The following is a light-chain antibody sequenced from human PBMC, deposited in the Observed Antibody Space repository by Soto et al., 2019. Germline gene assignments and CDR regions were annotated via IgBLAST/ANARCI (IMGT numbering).Light chain of an antibody. CDR2: EGS. Sequence: QSVLTQPASVSGSPGQSITISCTGTSRDVGTYTLVSWYQQYPGKAPKLIIYEGSKRPSGVSNRFSASKTGRTASLTISGLQPEDEADYYCFSYADTNNFVFGSGTKVTVL. CDR3: FSYADTNNFV. J-gene: IGLJ1*01. CDR1: SRDVGTYTL. V-gene: IGLV2-23*01.